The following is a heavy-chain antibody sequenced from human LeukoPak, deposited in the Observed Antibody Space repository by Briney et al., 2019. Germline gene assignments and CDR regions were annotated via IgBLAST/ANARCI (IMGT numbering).Heavy chain of an antibody. CDR2: INPNSGGT. D-gene: IGHD4-17*01. CDR3: ARLPTTVTSSDY. V-gene: IGHV1-2*02. CDR1: GYTFTGYY. Sequence: ASVKVSCKASGYTFTGYYMHWVRQAPGQGLEWMGWINPNSGGTNYAQKFQGRVTMTRDTSISTAYMELSRLRSDDTAVYYCARLPTTVTSSDYWGQGTLVTVSS. J-gene: IGHJ4*02.